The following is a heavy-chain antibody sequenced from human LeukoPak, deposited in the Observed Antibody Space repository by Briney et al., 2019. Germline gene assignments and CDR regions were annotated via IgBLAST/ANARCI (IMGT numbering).Heavy chain of an antibody. Sequence: GGSLRLSCAASGFTFSSYEMNWVRQAPGKGLEWVSSISSGSDYIYYADSVKGRFTISRDNAKNSLYLQMNSLRAEDTAIYYCARDPWGTHAYWGQGTLVTVSS. J-gene: IGHJ4*02. CDR1: GFTFSSYE. V-gene: IGHV3-21*01. D-gene: IGHD3-16*01. CDR2: ISSGSDYI. CDR3: ARDPWGTHAY.